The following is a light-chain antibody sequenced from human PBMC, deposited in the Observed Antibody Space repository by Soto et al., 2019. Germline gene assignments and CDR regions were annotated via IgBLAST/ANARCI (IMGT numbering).Light chain of an antibody. CDR3: QQYYSNPRT. Sequence: DIVMTQSPDSLAVSLGERATINCKSSQSVLYSSSNKNYLAWYQQKPGQPPKLLISWASTRESGVPDRFSGSGSGTDFTLTISCLQAEDVAVYYCQQYYSNPRTFGQGTKVAIK. CDR1: QSVLYSSSNKNY. CDR2: WAS. V-gene: IGKV4-1*01. J-gene: IGKJ1*01.